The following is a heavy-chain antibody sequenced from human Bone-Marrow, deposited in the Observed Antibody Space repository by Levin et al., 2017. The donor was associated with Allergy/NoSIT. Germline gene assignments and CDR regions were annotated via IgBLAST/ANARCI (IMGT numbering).Heavy chain of an antibody. D-gene: IGHD6-19*01. J-gene: IGHJ3*02. V-gene: IGHV1-2*06. CDR2: INPNSGGT. CDR3: ARGPPRDDSSGWYVTSDAFDI. Sequence: GESLKISCKASGYTFTGYYMHWVRQAPGQGLEWMGRINPNSGGTNYAQKFQGRVTMTRDTSISTAYMELSRLRSDDTAVYYCARGPPRDDSSGWYVTSDAFDIWGQGTMVTVSS. CDR1: GYTFTGYY.